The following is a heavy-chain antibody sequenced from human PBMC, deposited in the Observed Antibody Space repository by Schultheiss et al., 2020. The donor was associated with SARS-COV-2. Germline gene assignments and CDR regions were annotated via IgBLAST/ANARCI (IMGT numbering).Heavy chain of an antibody. CDR3: AIVVGAMGVRYFDY. D-gene: IGHD1-26*01. V-gene: IGHV1-8*02. CDR2: MNPNSGNT. CDR1: GYTFASDD. Sequence: ASVKVSCKASGYTFASDDVNWVRQATGQGLEWMGWMNPNSGNTGYAQKFQGRVTMTRDTSTSTVYMELSSLRSEDTAVYYCAIVVGAMGVRYFDYWGQGTLVTVSS. J-gene: IGHJ4*02.